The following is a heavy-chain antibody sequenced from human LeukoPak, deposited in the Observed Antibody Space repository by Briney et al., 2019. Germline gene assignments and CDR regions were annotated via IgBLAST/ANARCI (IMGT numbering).Heavy chain of an antibody. CDR1: GYTFTSYG. D-gene: IGHD3-3*01. CDR3: ARITYDFWSGYYMPDDP. CDR2: ISIYNGNT. Sequence: ASVKVSCKASGYTFTSYGISWVRQAPGQGLEWMGWISIYNGNTDYTQKLRGRVTMTTDTSTSTAYLELRGLRSDDTAVYYCARITYDFWSGYYMPDDPWGQGTLVTVSS. V-gene: IGHV1-18*01. J-gene: IGHJ5*02.